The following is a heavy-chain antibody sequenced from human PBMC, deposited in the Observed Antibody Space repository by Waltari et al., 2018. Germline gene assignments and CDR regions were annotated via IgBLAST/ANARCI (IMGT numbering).Heavy chain of an antibody. CDR1: GFTFDDYA. D-gene: IGHD1-26*01. CDR2: ISWNSGSI. J-gene: IGHJ3*01. CDR3: AKEMSGSYPSFDY. V-gene: IGHV3-9*01. Sequence: EVQLVESGGGLVQPGRSLRLSCAASGFTFDDYAMHWVRQAPGKGLEWVSGISWNSGSIGYADSVKGRFTISRDNAKNALYLQMNSLRAEDTALYYCAKEMSGSYPSFDYWGQGKMVTVSS.